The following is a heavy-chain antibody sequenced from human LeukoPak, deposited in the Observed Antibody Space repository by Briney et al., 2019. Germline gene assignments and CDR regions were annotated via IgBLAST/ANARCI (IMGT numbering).Heavy chain of an antibody. J-gene: IGHJ5*02. Sequence: SETLSLTCTVSGVSISSYYWSWIRQPPGRGLEWIGYISNSGSTNYNPSLKSRVTISVDTSKNQFSLRLSSVTAADTAVYYCSRGGYIYGGHNWFDPWGQGTLVTVSS. CDR3: SRGGYIYGGHNWFDP. V-gene: IGHV4-59*01. CDR2: ISNSGST. CDR1: GVSISSYY. D-gene: IGHD5-18*01.